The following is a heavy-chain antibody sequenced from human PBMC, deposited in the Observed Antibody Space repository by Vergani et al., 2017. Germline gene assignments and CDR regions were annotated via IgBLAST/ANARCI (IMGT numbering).Heavy chain of an antibody. D-gene: IGHD2-15*01. V-gene: IGHV4-31*03. CDR3: ARGQRYCSGGSCPAAWFDP. J-gene: IGHJ5*02. CDR2: INHSGST. CDR1: GGSISSGGYY. Sequence: QVQLQESGPGLVKPSQTLSLTCTVSGGSISSGGYYWSWIRQHPGKGLEWIGEINHSGSTNYNPSLKSRVTISVDTSKNQFSLKLSSVTAADTAVYYCARGQRYCSGGSCPAAWFDPWGQGTLVTVSS.